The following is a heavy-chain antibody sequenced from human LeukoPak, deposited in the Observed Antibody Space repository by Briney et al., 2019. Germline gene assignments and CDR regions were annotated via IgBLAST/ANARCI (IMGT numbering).Heavy chain of an antibody. V-gene: IGHV3-33*01. CDR2: IWYDGSNK. D-gene: IGHD3-22*01. Sequence: QAGGSLRLSCAASGFTFSSYGMHWVRQAPGKGLEWVAVIWYDGSNKYYADSVKGRFTISRDNSKNTLYLQMNSLRAEDTAAYYCARDDSSGYYFGPFDYWGQGTLVTVSS. J-gene: IGHJ4*02. CDR1: GFTFSSYG. CDR3: ARDDSSGYYFGPFDY.